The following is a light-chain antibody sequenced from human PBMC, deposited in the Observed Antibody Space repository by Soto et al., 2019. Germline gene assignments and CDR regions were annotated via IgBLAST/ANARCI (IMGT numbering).Light chain of an antibody. CDR2: GAS. CDR1: QSISNN. Sequence: EIVMTQSPATLSVSPGKRATLSCRASQSISNNLAWYQQQPGQAPRLLIYGASTTATGIPARFSGSGTGTEFTLTISSLQSEDFAVYYCLHYYEWPRWTFGQGTKVEVK. V-gene: IGKV3-15*01. J-gene: IGKJ1*01. CDR3: LHYYEWPRWT.